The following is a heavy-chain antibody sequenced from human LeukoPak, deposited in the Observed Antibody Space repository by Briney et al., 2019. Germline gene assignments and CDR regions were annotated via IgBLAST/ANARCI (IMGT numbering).Heavy chain of an antibody. CDR2: LTGSGGST. D-gene: IGHD5-18*01. Sequence: GGSLRLSCAASGFTFSSYAMSWVRQAPGKGLEWVSALTGSGGSTYYADSVKGRFTISRDNSKNTLYLQMNSLRAEDTAVYYCARGPWMQLWGTSDYWGQGTLVTVSS. CDR3: ARGPWMQLWGTSDY. CDR1: GFTFSSYA. J-gene: IGHJ4*02. V-gene: IGHV3-23*01.